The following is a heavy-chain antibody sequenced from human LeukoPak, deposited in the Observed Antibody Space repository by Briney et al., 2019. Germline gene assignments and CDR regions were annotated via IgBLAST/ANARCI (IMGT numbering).Heavy chain of an antibody. D-gene: IGHD1-26*01. Sequence: PGGSLRLSCAASGLTVSSNYMNWVRQAPGKGLVWVSRINTDGGDTIYADSVKGRFTISRDNAKNTLFLQMNSLRAEDTAVYYCARDEKIVGASGQDYWGQGTLVTVSS. CDR1: GLTVSSNY. CDR2: INTDGGDT. CDR3: ARDEKIVGASGQDY. J-gene: IGHJ4*02. V-gene: IGHV3-74*01.